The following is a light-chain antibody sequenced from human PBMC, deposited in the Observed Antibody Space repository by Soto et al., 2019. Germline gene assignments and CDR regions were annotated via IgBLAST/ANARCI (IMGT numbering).Light chain of an antibody. V-gene: IGKV3-11*01. Sequence: EILLTQSPVTLSFAPGQIATLYRRASQSVSRSLAWYQQKPGQAPRLLIYDASNRATGIPARFSGSGSGTDFTLTISSLEPEDFSVYYCQQRYNWPITFAQGTRLEIK. CDR1: QSVSRS. J-gene: IGKJ5*01. CDR3: QQRYNWPIT. CDR2: DAS.